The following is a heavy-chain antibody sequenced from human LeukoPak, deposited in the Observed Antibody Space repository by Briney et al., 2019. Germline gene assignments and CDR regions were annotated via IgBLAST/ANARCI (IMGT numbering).Heavy chain of an antibody. V-gene: IGHV3-30-3*01. J-gene: IGHJ4*02. CDR1: GFTFSSYA. CDR2: ISYNGSNK. Sequence: GGSLRLSCAASGFTFSSYAMHWVRQAPGKGLEWVAVISYNGSNKYYADSVKGRFTISRDNSKNTLYLQMNSLRAEDTAVYYCARDLTTVYWGQGTLVTVSS. CDR3: ARDLTTVY. D-gene: IGHD4-17*01.